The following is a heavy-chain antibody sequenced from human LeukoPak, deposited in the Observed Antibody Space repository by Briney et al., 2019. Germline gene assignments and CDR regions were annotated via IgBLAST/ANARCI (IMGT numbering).Heavy chain of an antibody. Sequence: PGGSLRLSCAASGFTFSSYAMSWVRQAPGKGLEWVGRIKSKTDGGTTDYAAPVKGRFTISRDDSKNTLYLQMNNLKTEDTAVYYCTTPRDDYGDYEVPYYFDYWGQGTLVTVSS. D-gene: IGHD4-17*01. CDR1: GFTFSSYA. J-gene: IGHJ4*02. CDR3: TTPRDDYGDYEVPYYFDY. V-gene: IGHV3-15*01. CDR2: IKSKTDGGTT.